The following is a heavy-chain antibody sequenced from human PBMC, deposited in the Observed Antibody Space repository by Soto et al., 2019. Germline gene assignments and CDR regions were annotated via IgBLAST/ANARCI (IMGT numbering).Heavy chain of an antibody. D-gene: IGHD3-3*01. CDR3: AHSEWYPFDY. V-gene: IGHV2-5*02. Sequence: GLDLEWLALIYWDDDKRYSPSLKSRLTITKDTSKNQVVLTMTNMDPVDTATYYCAHSEWYPFDYWGQGTLVTVSS. J-gene: IGHJ4*02. CDR2: IYWDDDK.